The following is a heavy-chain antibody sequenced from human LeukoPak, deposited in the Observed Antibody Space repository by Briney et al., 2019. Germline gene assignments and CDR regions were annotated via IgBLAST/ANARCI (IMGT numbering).Heavy chain of an antibody. J-gene: IGHJ4*02. D-gene: IGHD1-1*01. V-gene: IGHV3-30*02. Sequence: GGSLRLSCAASGFTFSGYGMHWVRQAPGKGLEWVAFVRYDSSNKYYADSVKGRFTVSRDNSKNMLYLQMNSLRAEDTALYYCAKGLERESRLDSWGQGTLVTVSS. CDR2: VRYDSSNK. CDR3: AKGLERESRLDS. CDR1: GFTFSGYG.